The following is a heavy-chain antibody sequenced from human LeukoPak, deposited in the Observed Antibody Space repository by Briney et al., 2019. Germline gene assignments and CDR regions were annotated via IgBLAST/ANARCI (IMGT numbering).Heavy chain of an antibody. J-gene: IGHJ6*03. CDR2: IYSSVST. D-gene: IGHD2-15*01. V-gene: IGHV4-4*09. CDR1: GDSINDHY. CDR3: ARQRCSGGSCYRVDQLYYMDV. Sequence: SETLSLTCTVSGDSINDHYWSWIRQPPGEGLEWIAYIYSSVSTNYNHSLKSRVTISIDTSKRQFSLKLTSVTAADACVYYCARQRCSGGSCYRVDQLYYMDVWGKGTTVTVSS.